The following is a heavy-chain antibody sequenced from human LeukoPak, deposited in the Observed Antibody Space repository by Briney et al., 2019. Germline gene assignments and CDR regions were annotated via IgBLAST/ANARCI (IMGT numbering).Heavy chain of an antibody. CDR2: ISYDGSNK. Sequence: RSLRLSCAASGFTFSSYGMHWVRQAPGKGLEWVAVISYDGSNKYYADSVKGRFTISRDNSKNTLYLQMNSLRAEDTAVYYCAKGLTIPASGYYYGSGSYHYWGQGTLVTVSS. J-gene: IGHJ4*02. CDR1: GFTFSSYG. D-gene: IGHD3-10*01. CDR3: AKGLTIPASGYYYGSGSYHY. V-gene: IGHV3-30*18.